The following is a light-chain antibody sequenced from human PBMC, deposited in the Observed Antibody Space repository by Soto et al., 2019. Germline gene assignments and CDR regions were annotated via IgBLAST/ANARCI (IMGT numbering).Light chain of an antibody. CDR3: QQLYRYPIT. V-gene: IGKV1-9*01. CDR2: SAS. J-gene: IGKJ5*01. Sequence: DVQLTQSPSFMSLSAGDRVTITCRASQGISNSLAWYQQKHGKAPKLLIYSASTLQSGVPSRFSGGFSGTEFTLTISSLQPEDFATYYCQQLYRYPITFGQGTRLEIK. CDR1: QGISNS.